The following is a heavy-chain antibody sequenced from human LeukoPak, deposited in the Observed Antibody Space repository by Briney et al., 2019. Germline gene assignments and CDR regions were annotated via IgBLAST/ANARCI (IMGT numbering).Heavy chain of an antibody. D-gene: IGHD1-26*01. Sequence: SETLSLTCTVSGGSISSYYWSWIRQPPGKGLEWIGYIYYSGSTNYNPSLKSRVTISVDTSKSQFSLKLSSVTAADTAVYYCARGGGTYYTDYWGQGTLVTVSS. J-gene: IGHJ4*02. CDR1: GGSISSYY. V-gene: IGHV4-59*08. CDR2: IYYSGST. CDR3: ARGGGTYYTDY.